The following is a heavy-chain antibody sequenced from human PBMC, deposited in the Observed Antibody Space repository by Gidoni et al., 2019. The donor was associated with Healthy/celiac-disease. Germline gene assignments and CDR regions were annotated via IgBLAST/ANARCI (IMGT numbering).Heavy chain of an antibody. J-gene: IGHJ4*02. CDR3: AKDEGGGSCYDY. D-gene: IGHD2-15*01. CDR1: VFTFSSYA. CDR2: ISGSGGST. Sequence: EVQLLESGGGLVQPGGSLRLSCAAYVFTFSSYAMSWVRQAPGKGLEWVSAISGSGGSTYYAASVKGRFTISRDNSKNTLYLQMNSLRAEDTAVYYCAKDEGGGSCYDYWGQGTLVTVSS. V-gene: IGHV3-23*01.